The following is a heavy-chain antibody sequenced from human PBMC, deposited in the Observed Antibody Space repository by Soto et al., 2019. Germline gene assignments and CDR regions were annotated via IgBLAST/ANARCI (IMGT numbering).Heavy chain of an antibody. D-gene: IGHD1-26*01. V-gene: IGHV5-51*01. CDR2: IYPGDSDT. Sequence: GESPKISCKGSGYSFTSYWIGWVRQMPGKGLEWMGIIYPGDSDTRYSPSFQGQVTISADKSISTAYLQWSSLKASDTAMYYCASHEHFGSYYPYATDVWGQGTTVTVSS. J-gene: IGHJ6*02. CDR1: GYSFTSYW. CDR3: ASHEHFGSYYPYATDV.